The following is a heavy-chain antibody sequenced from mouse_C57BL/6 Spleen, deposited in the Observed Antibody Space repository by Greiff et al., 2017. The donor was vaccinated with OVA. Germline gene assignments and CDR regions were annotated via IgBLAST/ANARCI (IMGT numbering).Heavy chain of an antibody. CDR1: GYAFSSYW. J-gene: IGHJ4*01. V-gene: IGHV1-80*01. D-gene: IGHD1-1*01. CDR2: IYPGDGDT. CDR3: ARGTTGYYYAMDY. Sequence: VKLQESGAELVKPGASVKISCKASGYAFSSYWMNWVKQRPGKGLEWIGQIYPGDGDTNYNGKFKGKATLTADKSSSTAYMQLSSLTSEDSAVYFCARGTTGYYYAMDYWGQGTSVTVSS.